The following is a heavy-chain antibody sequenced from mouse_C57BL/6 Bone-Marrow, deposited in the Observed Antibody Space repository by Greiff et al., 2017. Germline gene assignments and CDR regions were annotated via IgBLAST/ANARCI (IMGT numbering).Heavy chain of an antibody. CDR2: IDPENGDT. Sequence: EVMLVESGAELVRPGASVKLSCTASGFNIKDDYMPWVKQRPEQGLEWIGWIDPENGDTEYASKFQGKATITADTSSNTAYLQLSSLTSEDTAVYYCTTYGSSHWYFDVWGTGTTVTVSS. CDR3: TTYGSSHWYFDV. CDR1: GFNIKDDY. D-gene: IGHD1-1*01. J-gene: IGHJ1*03. V-gene: IGHV14-4*01.